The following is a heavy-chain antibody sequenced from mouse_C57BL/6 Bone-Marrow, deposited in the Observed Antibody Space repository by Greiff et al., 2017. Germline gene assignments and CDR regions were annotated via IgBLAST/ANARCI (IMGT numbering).Heavy chain of an antibody. CDR1: GYTFTSYW. Sequence: VHLPPPCPELVKPGASVTVSCKASGYTFTSYWMHWVKQRPGQGLEWIGRIHPSDSDTNYNQKFKGKATLTVDKSSSTAYMQLSSLTSEDSAVYYCAIEGDGNYKGWFAYWGQGTLVTVSA. V-gene: IGHV1-74*01. CDR2: IHPSDSDT. CDR3: AIEGDGNYKGWFAY. D-gene: IGHD2-1*01. J-gene: IGHJ3*01.